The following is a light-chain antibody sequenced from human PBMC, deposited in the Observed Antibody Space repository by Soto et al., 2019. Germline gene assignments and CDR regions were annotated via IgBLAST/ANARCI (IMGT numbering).Light chain of an antibody. Sequence: AIRMTQSPSSFSASTGDRVTITCRASQGISSNLAWYQQKPGKAPKRLIYAASTLQSGVPSRFGGSGSGTDFTLTISSLQSEDFATYYCPQYYSYPLTFGGGTKVEIK. J-gene: IGKJ4*01. V-gene: IGKV1-8*01. CDR1: QGISSN. CDR2: AAS. CDR3: PQYYSYPLT.